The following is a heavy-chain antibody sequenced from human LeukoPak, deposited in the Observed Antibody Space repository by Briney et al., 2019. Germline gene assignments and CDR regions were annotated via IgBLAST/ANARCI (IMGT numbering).Heavy chain of an antibody. Sequence: GASVKVSCKTSGHSMNTFGITWVRQAPGQGLEWIGWMSSDNGNTNYADKFQGRVTITRDTSRITAYMELRSLRSDDTAVYFCANVAKGRYFFYYMDVWGAGTTVTVSS. D-gene: IGHD5-12*01. CDR1: GHSMNTFG. CDR2: MSSDNGNT. V-gene: IGHV1-18*01. J-gene: IGHJ6*03. CDR3: ANVAKGRYFFYYMDV.